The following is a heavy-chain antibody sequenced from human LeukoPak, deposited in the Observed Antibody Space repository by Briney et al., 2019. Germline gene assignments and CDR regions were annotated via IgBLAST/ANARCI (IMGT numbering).Heavy chain of an antibody. J-gene: IGHJ6*03. CDR2: IVGSGVTT. Sequence: PGRSLRLSCVASGFTFSNYGMNWVRQAPGKGLEWVSGIVGSGVTTYYADSVKGRFTISRDNAKNSLYLQMNSLRAEDTAVYYCAGGGGRSITMVRGYYYYMDVWGKGTTVTVSS. D-gene: IGHD3-10*01. CDR1: GFTFSNYG. CDR3: AGGGGRSITMVRGYYYYMDV. V-gene: IGHV3-48*04.